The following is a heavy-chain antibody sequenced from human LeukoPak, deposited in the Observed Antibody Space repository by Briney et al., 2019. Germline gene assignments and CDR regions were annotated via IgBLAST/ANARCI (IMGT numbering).Heavy chain of an antibody. Sequence: ASVKVSCKASGYTFTSYGISWVRQAPGQGLEWMGWISAYNGNTNYAQKLQGRVTMTTDTSTSTAYMELRSLRSDDTAVYYCARGGWGLSLAYYFDYWGQGTLVTVSS. J-gene: IGHJ4*02. CDR2: ISAYNGNT. V-gene: IGHV1-18*01. CDR1: GYTFTSYG. D-gene: IGHD7-27*01. CDR3: ARGGWGLSLAYYFDY.